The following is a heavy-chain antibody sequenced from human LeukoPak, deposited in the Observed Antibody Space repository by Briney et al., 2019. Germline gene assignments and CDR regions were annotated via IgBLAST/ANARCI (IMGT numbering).Heavy chain of an antibody. Sequence: GGSLRLSCAASGFTFSSYSMNWVRQAPGKGLEWVSSISSSSSYIYYADSEKGRFTISRDNAKNSLYLQMNSLRAEDTAVYYCARDSRITMIVAASFYFDYWGQGTLVTVSS. CDR2: ISSSSSYI. J-gene: IGHJ4*02. CDR3: ARDSRITMIVAASFYFDY. V-gene: IGHV3-21*01. D-gene: IGHD3-22*01. CDR1: GFTFSSYS.